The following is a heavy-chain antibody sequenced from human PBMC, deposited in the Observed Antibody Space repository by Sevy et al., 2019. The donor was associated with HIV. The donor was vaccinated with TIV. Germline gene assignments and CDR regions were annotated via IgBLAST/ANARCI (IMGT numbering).Heavy chain of an antibody. V-gene: IGHV1-69*13. Sequence: ASVKVSCKASGGTFSSCAISWVRQAPGQGLEWMGGIIPIFGTANYAQKFQGRVTITADESTSTAYMELSSLRSEDTAVYYCAGYYYDSSGYYLIFDYWGQGTLVTVSS. CDR1: GGTFSSCA. CDR2: IIPIFGTA. J-gene: IGHJ4*02. D-gene: IGHD3-22*01. CDR3: AGYYYDSSGYYLIFDY.